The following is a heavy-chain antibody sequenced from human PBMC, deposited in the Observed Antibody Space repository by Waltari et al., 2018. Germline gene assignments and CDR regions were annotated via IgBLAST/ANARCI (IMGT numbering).Heavy chain of an antibody. J-gene: IGHJ4*02. Sequence: EVQLVESGGGLVQPGGSLRLSCAASGFTFSSYEMNWVRKAPGKGLEWVSYISSSGSTIYYADSVKGRFTISRDNAKNSLYLQMNSLRAEDTAVYYCARINYYDSSGIFDYWGQGTLVTVSS. CDR1: GFTFSSYE. CDR3: ARINYYDSSGIFDY. CDR2: ISSSGSTI. D-gene: IGHD3-22*01. V-gene: IGHV3-48*03.